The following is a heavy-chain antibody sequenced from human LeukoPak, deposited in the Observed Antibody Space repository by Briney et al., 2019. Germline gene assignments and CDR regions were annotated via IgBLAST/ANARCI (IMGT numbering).Heavy chain of an antibody. Sequence: GASVKVSSKASGYTFTSYGISWVRQAPGQGLEWMGWIRAYNGNTNYAQKLQGRVTMTTDTSTSTAYMELRSLRSDDTAVYYCARGAPVGYSSGWYGFDYWGQGTLVTVSS. CDR2: IRAYNGNT. D-gene: IGHD6-13*01. J-gene: IGHJ4*02. CDR3: ARGAPVGYSSGWYGFDY. V-gene: IGHV1-18*01. CDR1: GYTFTSYG.